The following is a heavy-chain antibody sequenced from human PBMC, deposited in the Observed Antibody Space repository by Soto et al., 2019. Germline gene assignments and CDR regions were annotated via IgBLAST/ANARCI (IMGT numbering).Heavy chain of an antibody. J-gene: IGHJ6*02. CDR3: ARYIPGVRYYGMDV. CDR2: IGESGTPT. Sequence: GGSLRLSCAASGFIFSGYATKWVRQAPGKGLEWVSLIGESGTPTYYADSVKGRFTISRDNYGNTLFLEMYSLRAEDTAVYYCARYIPGVRYYGMDVWGQGTTVTVS. V-gene: IGHV3-23*01. CDR1: GFIFSGYA. D-gene: IGHD2-2*01.